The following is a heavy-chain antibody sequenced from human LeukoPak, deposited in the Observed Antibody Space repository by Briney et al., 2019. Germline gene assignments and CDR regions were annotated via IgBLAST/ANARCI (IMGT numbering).Heavy chain of an antibody. Sequence: SVKVSCKASGFTFTTSAVQWVRQARGQRLEWIGWIVVGSGNTNYAQKFQERVTITRDMSTSTVYMELSSLRSEDTAVYYCAALDPSGGAFDIWGQGTMVTVS. D-gene: IGHD2-15*01. CDR1: GFTFTTSA. CDR3: AALDPSGGAFDI. CDR2: IVVGSGNT. J-gene: IGHJ3*02. V-gene: IGHV1-58*01.